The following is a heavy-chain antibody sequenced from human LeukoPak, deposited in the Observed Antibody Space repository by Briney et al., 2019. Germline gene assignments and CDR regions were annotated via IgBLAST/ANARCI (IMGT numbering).Heavy chain of an antibody. CDR3: ARLPGVGLNPPYDY. V-gene: IGHV4-59*08. CDR2: IYYRGST. CDR1: VGSITGHY. D-gene: IGHD7-27*01. J-gene: IGHJ4*02. Sequence: PSETLSLTCTVPVGSITGHYWSWVPQPPGKGLESIGYIYYRGSTLYNPSLKSRVTMSLDTSNNQFSLTLASVTAANTPLYFSARLPGVGLNPPYDYWGQGILVTVSS.